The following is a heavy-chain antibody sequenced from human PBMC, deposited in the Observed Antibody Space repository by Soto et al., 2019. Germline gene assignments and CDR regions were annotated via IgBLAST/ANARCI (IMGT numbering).Heavy chain of an antibody. J-gene: IGHJ5*02. CDR2: MNPNSGNT. CDR1: GFTFSSYE. V-gene: IGHV1-8*01. Sequence: ASVKVSCKASGFTFSSYEINWVRQATGQGLEWMGWMNPNSGNTGYAQKFQGRVTMTRNTSTSTAYMELSSLRSEDTAVYYCARGDPFPHLNWFDPWGQGTLVTVSS. D-gene: IGHD2-21*01. CDR3: ARGDPFPHLNWFDP.